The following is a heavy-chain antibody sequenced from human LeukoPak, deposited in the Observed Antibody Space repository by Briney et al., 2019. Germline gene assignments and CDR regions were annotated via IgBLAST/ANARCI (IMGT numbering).Heavy chain of an antibody. CDR1: GFPFDDYA. V-gene: IGHV3-9*03. J-gene: IGHJ3*02. D-gene: IGHD3-16*01. CDR2: ISWNSGSI. CDR3: AKSYGGAFDI. Sequence: GGSLRLSCAASGFPFDDYAMHWVRQAPGKGLEWVSGISWNSGSIGYADSVKGRFTISRDNAKNSLYLQMNSLRAEDMALYYCAKSYGGAFDIWGQGTMVTVSS.